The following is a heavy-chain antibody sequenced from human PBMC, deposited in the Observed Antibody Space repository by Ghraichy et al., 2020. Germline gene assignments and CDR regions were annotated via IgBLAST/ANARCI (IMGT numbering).Heavy chain of an antibody. CDR2: ISYNGSNK. V-gene: IGHV3-30*18. J-gene: IGHJ6*02. CDR3: AKDAKYCTSASCLNYFYGMDV. D-gene: IGHD2-2*01. CDR1: GFTFSTFG. Sequence: GESLNISCVASGFTFSTFGLHWVRQAPGKGLEWVAVISYNGSNKYYADSVEGRFTISRDNSKDTLYLQMNSLRTEDTAVYFCAKDAKYCTSASCLNYFYGMDVWGQGTTVTVSS.